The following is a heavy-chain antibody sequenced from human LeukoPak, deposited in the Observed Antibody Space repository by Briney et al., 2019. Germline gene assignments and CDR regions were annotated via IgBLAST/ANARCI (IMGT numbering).Heavy chain of an antibody. CDR3: ARANLVVTRNHYYYYYGMDV. CDR2: INPNSGGT. J-gene: IGHJ6*02. D-gene: IGHD4-23*01. V-gene: IGHV1-2*02. Sequence: ASVKVSCKASGYTFTGYYMHWVRQAAGQGLEWRGWINPNSGGTNYAQKFQGRVTMTRDTSISTAYMELSRLRSDDTAVYYCARANLVVTRNHYYYYYGMDVWGQGTTVTVSS. CDR1: GYTFTGYY.